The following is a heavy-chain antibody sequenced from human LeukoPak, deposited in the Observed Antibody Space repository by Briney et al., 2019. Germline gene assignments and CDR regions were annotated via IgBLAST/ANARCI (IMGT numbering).Heavy chain of an antibody. J-gene: IGHJ3*02. D-gene: IGHD3-22*01. CDR2: IYSAGST. Sequence: PGGSLRLSCAASGFTVSNNYMTWVRQAPGKGLEWVSVIYSAGSTYYADSVKGRFTISRDNSKNTLYLQMNSLRAEDTAVYYCAKAAMIVVVIPDAFDIWGQGTMVTVSS. V-gene: IGHV3-53*01. CDR3: AKAAMIVVVIPDAFDI. CDR1: GFTVSNNY.